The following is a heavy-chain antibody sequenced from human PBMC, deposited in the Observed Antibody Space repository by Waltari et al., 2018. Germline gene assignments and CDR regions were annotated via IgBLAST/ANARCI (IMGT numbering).Heavy chain of an antibody. Sequence: EVQLVESGGGLVQPGGSLRLSCAASGFTFSSYWMSWVRQAPGKGLEWVANIKQDGSEKYYVDSVKGRFTISRDNAKNSLYLQMNSLRAEDTAVYYCARGSMIVVVKYFDYWGQGTLVTVSS. D-gene: IGHD3-22*01. CDR1: GFTFSSYW. CDR3: ARGSMIVVVKYFDY. V-gene: IGHV3-7*03. CDR2: IKQDGSEK. J-gene: IGHJ4*02.